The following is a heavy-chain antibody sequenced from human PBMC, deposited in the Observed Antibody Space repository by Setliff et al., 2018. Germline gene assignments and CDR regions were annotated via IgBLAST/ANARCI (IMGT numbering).Heavy chain of an antibody. V-gene: IGHV3-23*01. Sequence: RLSCAASGFTFNSYAMSWVRQAPGKGLEWVSTLSGSGGNTYYADSVKGRFTISRDNSKNMLYLQMNSLRAEDTAVYYCAKDRGDYSGPGVRFDPWGQGTLVTVSS. J-gene: IGHJ5*02. CDR3: AKDRGDYSGPGVRFDP. CDR2: LSGSGGNT. D-gene: IGHD3-10*01. CDR1: GFTFNSYA.